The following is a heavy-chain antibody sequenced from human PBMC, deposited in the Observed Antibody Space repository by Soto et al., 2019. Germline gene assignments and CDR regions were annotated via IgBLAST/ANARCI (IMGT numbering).Heavy chain of an antibody. CDR3: ARESGGYGALAFDI. CDR1: GGSFSNFA. D-gene: IGHD3-10*01. Sequence: QVQLVQSAAEVKKPGSSMKVSCKASGGSFSNFAIRCVRQAPGQGLVWMGGIIPIFGKSNSAQKFQGRVSLTADESTNTAYLELNSLRSDDTAVYYCARESGGYGALAFDIWGQGTMVTVSA. J-gene: IGHJ3*02. V-gene: IGHV1-69*12. CDR2: IIPIFGKS.